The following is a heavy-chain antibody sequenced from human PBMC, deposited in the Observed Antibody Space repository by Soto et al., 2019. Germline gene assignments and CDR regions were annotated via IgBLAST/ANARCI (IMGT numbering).Heavy chain of an antibody. J-gene: IGHJ4*02. CDR3: AKVYCSSTSCLHYFDY. D-gene: IGHD2-2*01. CDR2: ISWNSGSI. V-gene: IGHV3-9*01. CDR1: GFTFDDYA. Sequence: ESGGGLVQPGRSLRLSCAASGFTFDDYAMHWVRQALGKGLEWVSGISWNSGSIGYADSVKGRFTISRDNAKNSLYLQMNSLRAEDTALYYCAKVYCSSTSCLHYFDYWGQGTLVTVSS.